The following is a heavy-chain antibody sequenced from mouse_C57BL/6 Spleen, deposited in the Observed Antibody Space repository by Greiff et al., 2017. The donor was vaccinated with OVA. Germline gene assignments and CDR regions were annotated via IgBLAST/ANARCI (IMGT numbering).Heavy chain of an antibody. V-gene: IGHV2-5*01. CDR3: AKKLGNYYAMDY. CDR2: IWRGGST. D-gene: IGHD4-1*01. CDR1: GFSLTSYG. Sequence: VQLQQSGPGLVQPSQSLSITCTVSGFSLTSYGVHWVRQSPGKGLEWLGVIWRGGSTDYNAAFMSRLSITKDNSKGQVYFKMNSLQADDTAIYYCAKKLGNYYAMDYWGQGTSVTVSS. J-gene: IGHJ4*01.